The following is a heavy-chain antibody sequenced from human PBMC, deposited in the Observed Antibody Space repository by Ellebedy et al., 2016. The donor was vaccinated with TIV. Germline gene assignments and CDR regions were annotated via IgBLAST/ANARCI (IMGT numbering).Heavy chain of an antibody. CDR1: GYSFTSYW. CDR2: IDPSDSYT. J-gene: IGHJ6*02. V-gene: IGHV5-10-1*01. D-gene: IGHD6-13*01. CDR3: ARQGIAADGTATYYYVMDV. Sequence: PGGSLRLSCKGSGYSFTSYWIGWVSQMPGKGLEWMGRIDPSDSYTNYSPSFQGHVTISADKSISTAYLQWSSLKASDTAMYYCARQGIAADGTATYYYVMDVWGQGTTVTVSS.